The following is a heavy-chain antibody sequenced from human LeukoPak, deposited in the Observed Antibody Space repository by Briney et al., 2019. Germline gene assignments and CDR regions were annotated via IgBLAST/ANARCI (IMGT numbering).Heavy chain of an antibody. Sequence: GGSLRLSCAASGFTFRKYWLHWVSQAPGKGLVWVSRINPDDGSTSYADSVKGRFTISRDNAKSTLYLQMNSLRAEDTAVYYCLTIVETDLDAFDIWGQGTKVTVSS. V-gene: IGHV3-74*01. J-gene: IGHJ3*02. D-gene: IGHD2-21*01. CDR3: LTIVETDLDAFDI. CDR2: INPDDGST. CDR1: GFTFRKYW.